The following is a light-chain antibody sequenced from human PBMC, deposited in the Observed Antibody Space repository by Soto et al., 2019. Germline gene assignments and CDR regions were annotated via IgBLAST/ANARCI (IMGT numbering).Light chain of an antibody. Sequence: ETVMTQSPATLSVSPGERANLSCRASQNIKSKVVWYQHRPGQPLRLLIYGASTRATGIPARFSGSGSGTEFTLTISSLQSEDFAVYYCQQYDNWLWTFGQGTKVEI. J-gene: IGKJ1*01. CDR1: QNIKSK. V-gene: IGKV3-15*01. CDR3: QQYDNWLWT. CDR2: GAS.